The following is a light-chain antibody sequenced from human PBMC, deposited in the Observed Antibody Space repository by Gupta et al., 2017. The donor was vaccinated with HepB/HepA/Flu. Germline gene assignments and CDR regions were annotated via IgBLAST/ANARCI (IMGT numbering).Light chain of an antibody. CDR1: QSVLYSSNNKNY. J-gene: IGKJ2*01. CDR3: QQDDSTPYT. CDR2: WAS. V-gene: IGKV4-1*01. Sequence: DIVMTQSPDSLAVSRGERATINCKSSQSVLYSSNNKNYLAWYQQKPGQPPKLLIYWASTRESGVPDRFSGSGSGTDFTLTISSLQAEDVAVYYCQQDDSTPYTFGQGTKLEIK.